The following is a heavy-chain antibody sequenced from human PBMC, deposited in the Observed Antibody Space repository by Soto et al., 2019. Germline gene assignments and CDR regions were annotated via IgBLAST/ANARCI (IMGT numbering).Heavy chain of an antibody. J-gene: IGHJ4*02. Sequence: EVQLVESGGGLVQPGGSLRVSCAASGFTFSSYWMHWVRQAPGKGLVWVSRINSDGSSTSYAVSLKGRFTIFMDNAKNTLYLQMNVLRAEVTAIYYGARMGAVAGRHYWGQGTLVTVSS. D-gene: IGHD6-19*01. V-gene: IGHV3-74*01. CDR1: GFTFSSYW. CDR3: ARMGAVAGRHY. CDR2: INSDGSST.